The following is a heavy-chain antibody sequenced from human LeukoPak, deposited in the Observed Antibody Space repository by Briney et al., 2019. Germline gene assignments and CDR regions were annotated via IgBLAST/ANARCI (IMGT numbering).Heavy chain of an antibody. CDR2: ISWKSGSI. CDR1: GFTFDDYA. CDR3: AKPLRRRSYYGMDV. Sequence: PGGSLRLSCAASGFTFDDYAMHWVRQAPGKGLEWVSGISWKSGSICYADSVKGRFTISRDNAKNSLYLQMNSLRAEDTALYYCAKPLRRRSYYGMDVWGQGTTVTVSS. V-gene: IGHV3-9*01. J-gene: IGHJ6*02.